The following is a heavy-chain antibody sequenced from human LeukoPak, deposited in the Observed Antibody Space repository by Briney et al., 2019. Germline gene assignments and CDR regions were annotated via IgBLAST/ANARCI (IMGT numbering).Heavy chain of an antibody. Sequence: PSETLSLTCTVSGGSISSSSYYWGWIRQPPGKGLEWIGGIYYSGSTYYNPSLKSRVTISVDPSKNQLSLKLSSVTAADTAVYYCARQYYDYVWGSYRRPFDYWGQGTLVTVSS. CDR3: ARQYYDYVWGSYRRPFDY. J-gene: IGHJ4*02. V-gene: IGHV4-39*01. CDR2: IYYSGST. CDR1: GGSISSSSYY. D-gene: IGHD3-16*02.